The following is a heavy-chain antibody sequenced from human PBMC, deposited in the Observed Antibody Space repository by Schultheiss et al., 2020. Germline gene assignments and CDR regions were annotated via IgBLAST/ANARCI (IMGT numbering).Heavy chain of an antibody. CDR3: ARPTYYAGRHYYYYGMDV. CDR1: GHSSINYW. CDR2: IYPGDSDT. J-gene: IGHJ6*02. D-gene: IGHD4-23*01. V-gene: IGHV5-51*01. Sequence: KISCKASGHSSINYWIGWVRQMPGKGLEWMGIIYPGDSDTRYSPSFQGQVTISADKSISTAYLQWSSLKASDTAMYYCARPTYYAGRHYYYYGMDVWGQGTTVTVSS.